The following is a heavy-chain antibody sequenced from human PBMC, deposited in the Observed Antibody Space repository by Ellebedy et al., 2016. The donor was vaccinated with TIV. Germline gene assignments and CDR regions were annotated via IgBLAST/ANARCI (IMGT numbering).Heavy chain of an antibody. CDR1: GFPFSSYA. J-gene: IGHJ4*02. V-gene: IGHV3-23*01. CDR2: ISDSGGNT. CDR3: AKGWLGAGAGTDFDY. Sequence: GESLKFSXAASGFPFSSYAMSWVRQAPGKGLEWVSSISDSGGNTYYADSVRGRFTFSRDNSKNTLYLQMNSLRAEDTAVYYCAKGWLGAGAGTDFDYWGRGTLVTVSS. D-gene: IGHD6-13*01.